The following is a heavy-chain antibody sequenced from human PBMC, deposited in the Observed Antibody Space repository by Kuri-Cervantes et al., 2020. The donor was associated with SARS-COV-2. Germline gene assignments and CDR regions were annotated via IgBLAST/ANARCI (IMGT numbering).Heavy chain of an antibody. CDR3: ARQMMSSITIFGVVITRNWFDP. D-gene: IGHD3-3*01. Sequence: SETLSLTCTVSGGSISSSSYYWGWIRQPPGKGLEWIGSIYYSGSTYYNPSLKSRVTISVDTFKNQFPLKLSSVTAADTAVYYCARQMMSSITIFGVVITRNWFDPWGQGTLVTVSS. J-gene: IGHJ5*02. V-gene: IGHV4-39*01. CDR1: GGSISSSSYY. CDR2: IYYSGST.